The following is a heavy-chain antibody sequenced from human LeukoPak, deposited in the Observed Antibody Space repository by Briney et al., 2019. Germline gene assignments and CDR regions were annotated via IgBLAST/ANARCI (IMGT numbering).Heavy chain of an antibody. V-gene: IGHV6-1*01. CDR1: GDSVSSNSAA. CDR2: TYYRSKWYN. Sequence: SQTLSLTCAISGDSVSSNSAAWNWIRQSASRGLEWLGRTYYRSKWYNDYAVSVKGRITINPDTSKNQFSLQLNSVTPEDTAVYYCAGSRTYSSSWQFDYWGQGTLVTVSS. D-gene: IGHD6-13*01. CDR3: AGSRTYSSSWQFDY. J-gene: IGHJ4*02.